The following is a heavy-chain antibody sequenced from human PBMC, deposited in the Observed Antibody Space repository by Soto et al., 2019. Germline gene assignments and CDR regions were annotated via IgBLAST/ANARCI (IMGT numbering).Heavy chain of an antibody. J-gene: IGHJ4*02. V-gene: IGHV1-18*01. CDR2: ISAYNGNT. CDR1: GYTFTSYG. CDR3: ARDPESYSSSWYQQFDY. Sequence: GASVKVSCKASGYTFTSYGISWARQAPGQGLEWMGWISAYNGNTNYAQKLQGRVTMTTDTSTSTAYMELRSLRSDDTAVYYCARDPESYSSSWYQQFDYWGQGTLVTVSS. D-gene: IGHD6-13*01.